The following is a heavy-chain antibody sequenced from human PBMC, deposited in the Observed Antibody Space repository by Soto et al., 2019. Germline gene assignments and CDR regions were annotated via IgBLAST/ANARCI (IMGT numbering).Heavy chain of an antibody. CDR1: GGTFSSFA. CDR3: ARDRDHTYDY. V-gene: IGHV1-69*13. CDR2: IIPIFGTT. Sequence: SVKVSCKASGGTFSSFAISWVRQAPGQGLEWMGGIIPIFGTTNYAQKFQGRVTITADESTSTAYMEVTTLRSEDTAVYYCARDRDHTYDYWGQGTLVTVSS. J-gene: IGHJ4*02.